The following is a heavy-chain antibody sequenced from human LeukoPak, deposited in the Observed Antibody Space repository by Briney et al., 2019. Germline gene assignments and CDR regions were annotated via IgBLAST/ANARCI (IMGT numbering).Heavy chain of an antibody. CDR1: GGTFSSYT. CDR2: IIPILGIA. Sequence: SVKVSCKASGGTFSSYTISWVRQAPGQGLEWMGRIIPILGIANYAQKFQGRVTITADKSTSTAYMELSSLRSEDTAVSYRARGGQEANWGSTRYWGQGTLVTVSS. V-gene: IGHV1-69*02. J-gene: IGHJ4*02. CDR3: ARGGQEANWGSTRY. D-gene: IGHD7-27*01.